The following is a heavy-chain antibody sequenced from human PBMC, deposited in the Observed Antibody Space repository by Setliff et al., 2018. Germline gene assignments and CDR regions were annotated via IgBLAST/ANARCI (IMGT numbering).Heavy chain of an antibody. V-gene: IGHV4-39*01. CDR2: IYYSGKT. Sequence: SVTLSLTCSVSGASVSNVNYYCGWIRQPPGQGLEWVGSIYYSGKTYSNPSFKSRVTMSVDKSKNQFSLKLASVTAADRAVYYCARIAYFDFWRGFGVGAFDLWGHGSVVTVSS. D-gene: IGHD3-3*01. J-gene: IGHJ3*01. CDR1: GASVSNVNYY. CDR3: ARIAYFDFWRGFGVGAFDL.